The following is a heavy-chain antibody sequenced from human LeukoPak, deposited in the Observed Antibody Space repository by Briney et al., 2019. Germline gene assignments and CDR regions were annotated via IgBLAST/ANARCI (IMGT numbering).Heavy chain of an antibody. J-gene: IGHJ4*02. Sequence: GGSLRLSCAASGFTFSSYAMSWVRQAPGKGLEWVSAISGSGGSTYYADSVKGRFTISRDNSKNTLYLQMNSLRAEDTAVYYCESYDSSGPPGRDYFDYWGQGTLVTVSS. CDR2: ISGSGGST. V-gene: IGHV3-23*01. D-gene: IGHD3-22*01. CDR3: ESYDSSGPPGRDYFDY. CDR1: GFTFSSYA.